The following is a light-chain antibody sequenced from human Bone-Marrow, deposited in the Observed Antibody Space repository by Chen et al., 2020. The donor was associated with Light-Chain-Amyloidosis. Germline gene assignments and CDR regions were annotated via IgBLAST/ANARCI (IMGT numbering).Light chain of an antibody. CDR2: GSS. Sequence: EIVLTQSPGTLSLSPGEGANLPCRASQTISSNYLTWYQQKFGQAPRPLMYGSSSRATGIPDRFTGSGSGTDFTLTINRLEPEDFAMYYCQQYGTSPLTFGGGTKVEIK. CDR3: QQYGTSPLT. J-gene: IGKJ4*01. CDR1: QTISSNY. V-gene: IGKV3-20*01.